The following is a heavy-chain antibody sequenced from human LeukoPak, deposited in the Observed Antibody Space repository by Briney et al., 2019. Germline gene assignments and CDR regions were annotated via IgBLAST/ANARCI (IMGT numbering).Heavy chain of an antibody. CDR3: ARELPREVTLDY. D-gene: IGHD2-21*02. J-gene: IGHJ4*01. CDR2: IFTDGSTT. CDR1: EFNFFSYG. V-gene: IGHV3-74*01. Sequence: AGGSLRLSCVASEFNFFSYGMQWVRQAPGKGLVWVSRIFTDGSTTSYADSVKGRFTISRDNAKNTLYLQMNSLRAEDTAVHYCARELPREVTLDYWGQGTLVTVSP.